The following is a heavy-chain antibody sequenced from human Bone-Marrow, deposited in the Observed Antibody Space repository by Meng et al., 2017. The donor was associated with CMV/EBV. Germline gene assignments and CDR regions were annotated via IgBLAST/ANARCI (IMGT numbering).Heavy chain of an antibody. V-gene: IGHV3-21*01. CDR2: ISSSSSYI. J-gene: IGHJ4*02. D-gene: IGHD3-22*01. CDR3: ARDSDSSGSHFDY. Sequence: ETLSLTCAASGFTFSSYSMNWVRQAPGKGLEWVSSISSSSSYIYYADSVKGRFTISRDNAKNSLYLQMNSLRAEDTAVYYCARDSDSSGSHFDYWGQGTLVTVSS. CDR1: GFTFSSYS.